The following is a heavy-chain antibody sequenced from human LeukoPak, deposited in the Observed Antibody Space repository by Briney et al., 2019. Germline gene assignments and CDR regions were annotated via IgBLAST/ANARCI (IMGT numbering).Heavy chain of an antibody. CDR3: ATGPGYCSGGSCYSVGYWFDP. D-gene: IGHD2-15*01. CDR2: FDHEHGET. V-gene: IGHV1-24*01. J-gene: IGHJ5*02. Sequence: GASVKVSCKVSGYTLTEVSMHWVRQAPGKGLEWMGGFDHEHGETIYAQKFQGRVTMTEDTSTDTAYMELSSLRSEDTAVYYCATGPGYCSGGSCYSVGYWFDPWGQGTLVTVSS. CDR1: GYTLTEVS.